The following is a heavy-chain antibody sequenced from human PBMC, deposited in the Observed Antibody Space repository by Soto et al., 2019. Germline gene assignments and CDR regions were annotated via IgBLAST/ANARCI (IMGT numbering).Heavy chain of an antibody. CDR2: IYYSGST. V-gene: IGHV4-39*01. CDR1: GGSISSSSYY. D-gene: IGHD6-13*01. J-gene: IGHJ4*02. CDR3: ARLPTLAAAGTQFDY. Sequence: QLQLQESGPGLVKPSETLSLTCTVSGGSISSSSYYWGWIRQPPGKGLEWIGSIYYSGSTYYNPSLKSRVTISVDTSKNQFSLKLSSVTAADTAVYYCARLPTLAAAGTQFDYWGQGTLVTVSS.